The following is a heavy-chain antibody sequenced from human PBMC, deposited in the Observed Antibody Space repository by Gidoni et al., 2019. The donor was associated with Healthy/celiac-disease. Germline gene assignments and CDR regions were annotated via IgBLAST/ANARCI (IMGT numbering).Heavy chain of an antibody. Sequence: SVKVSCKASGYTFTSYDINWGRQATGQGLEWMGWMNPNSGNTGYAQKFQGRVTMTRNTPISTAYMELSSLRSEEAAVYYCAGRIPTGWELLGYYYYYGMDVWGQGTTVTVSS. V-gene: IGHV1-8*01. CDR3: AGRIPTGWELLGYYYYYGMDV. CDR2: MNPNSGNT. D-gene: IGHD1-26*01. J-gene: IGHJ6*02. CDR1: GYTFTSYD.